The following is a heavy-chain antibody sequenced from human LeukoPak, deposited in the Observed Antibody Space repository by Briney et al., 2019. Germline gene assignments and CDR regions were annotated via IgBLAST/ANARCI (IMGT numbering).Heavy chain of an antibody. CDR3: NSVLIISCNDLFEY. D-gene: IGHD3-3*01. CDR1: GVTFSNYA. Sequence: PGGSLTLSCTASGVTFSNYALSWVRQAPGKGLEWVSAISGSGGSTYYADSVKGRFTISRDNSKNTLYLQMNSLRAEDTAVYYCNSVLIISCNDLFEYWGQGTLVTVPS. CDR2: ISGSGGST. V-gene: IGHV3-23*01. J-gene: IGHJ4*02.